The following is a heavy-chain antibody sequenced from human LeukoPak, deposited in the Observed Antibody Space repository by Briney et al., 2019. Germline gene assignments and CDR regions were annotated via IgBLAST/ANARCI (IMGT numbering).Heavy chain of an antibody. D-gene: IGHD3-16*02. CDR1: GGSFSGYY. CDR2: INHSGSS. Sequence: SETLSITCAVYGGSFSGYYWSWIRQPPGKGLEWIGEINHSGSSNYNPSLKSRVTISVDTSKNQFSLKLSSVTAADTAVYYCARGPRTRDYVWGSYRPNNWFDPWGQGTLVTVSS. CDR3: ARGPRTRDYVWGSYRPNNWFDP. V-gene: IGHV4-34*01. J-gene: IGHJ5*02.